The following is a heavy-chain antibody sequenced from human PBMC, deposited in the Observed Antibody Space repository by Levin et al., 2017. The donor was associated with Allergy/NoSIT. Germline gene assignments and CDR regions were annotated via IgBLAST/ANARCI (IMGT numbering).Heavy chain of an antibody. CDR2: ITGSGDRT. CDR3: AKVSPSLDY. CDR1: GFTFTRYA. D-gene: IGHD3-3*02. V-gene: IGHV3-23*01. J-gene: IGHJ4*02. Sequence: GESLKISCAASGFTFTRYAMSWVRQAPGKGLEWVSGITGSGDRTYYVDSVKGRFTISRDNSQNTLYLQMNNLRIEDTAVYYCAKVSPSLDYWGQGTPVTVSS.